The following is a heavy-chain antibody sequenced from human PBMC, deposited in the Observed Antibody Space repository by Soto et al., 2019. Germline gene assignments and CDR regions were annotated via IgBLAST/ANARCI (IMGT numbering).Heavy chain of an antibody. CDR3: ARGLRGSWAADGNNWFDP. Sequence: PSETLSLTCTVSGGSISSYYWSWIRQPPGKGLEWIGYIYYSGSTNYNPSLKSRVTISVDTSKNQFSLKLSSVTAADTAVYYCARGLRGSWAADGNNWFDPWGQGTLVTVSS. D-gene: IGHD6-13*01. J-gene: IGHJ5*02. V-gene: IGHV4-59*01. CDR2: IYYSGST. CDR1: GGSISSYY.